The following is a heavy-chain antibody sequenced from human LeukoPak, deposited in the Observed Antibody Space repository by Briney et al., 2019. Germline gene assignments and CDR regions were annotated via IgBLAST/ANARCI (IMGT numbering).Heavy chain of an antibody. J-gene: IGHJ1*01. CDR2: FYIDGRT. D-gene: IGHD5-24*01. CDR1: GFTVSSSY. V-gene: IGHV3-53*01. Sequence: GGSLRLSCAASGFTVSSSYMSWVRQAPGRGLEWVSVFYIDGRTYYAASVRGRFTISTDNSKNTVYLQMSSLRAEDTAVYYCARGDGYNFFLHWGQAPWSPSPQ. CDR3: ARGDGYNFFLH.